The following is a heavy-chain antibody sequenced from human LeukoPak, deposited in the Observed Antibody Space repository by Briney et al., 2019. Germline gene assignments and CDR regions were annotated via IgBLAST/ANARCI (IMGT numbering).Heavy chain of an antibody. D-gene: IGHD2-2*01. CDR2: ISYDGSNK. CDR1: GFTFSSYA. CDR3: ARDKSQGGDIVVVPAAMPGGY. V-gene: IGHV3-30*04. J-gene: IGHJ4*02. Sequence: GGSLRLSCAASGFTFSSYAMHWVRQAPGKGLEWVAVISYDGSNKYYADSVKGRFTISRDNSKNTLYLQMNSLRAEDTAVYYCARDKSQGGDIVVVPAAMPGGYWGQGTLVTVSS.